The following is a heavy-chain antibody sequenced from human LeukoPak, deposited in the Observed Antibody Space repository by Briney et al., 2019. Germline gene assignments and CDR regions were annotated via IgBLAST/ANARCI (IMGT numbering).Heavy chain of an antibody. D-gene: IGHD2-15*01. V-gene: IGHV4-34*01. CDR3: ARGKVGGYIYYYYGMDV. CDR1: GGSFSGYY. CDR2: INHSGST. Sequence: PSETLSLACAVYGGSFSGYYWSWIRQPPGKGLEWIGEINHSGSTNYNPSLKSRVTISVDTSKNQFSLKLSSVTAADTAVYYCARGKVGGYIYYYYGMDVWGQGTTVTVSS. J-gene: IGHJ6*02.